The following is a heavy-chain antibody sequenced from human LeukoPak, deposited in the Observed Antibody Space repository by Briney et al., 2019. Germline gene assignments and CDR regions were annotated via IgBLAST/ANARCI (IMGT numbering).Heavy chain of an antibody. CDR2: ISYAGGDI. J-gene: IGHJ4*02. CDR1: GFTFSFYA. CDR3: VRDPRGTVPSSFDH. D-gene: IGHD3/OR15-3a*01. Sequence: GGSLRLSCAASGFTFSFYAMHWVRQAPGKGLEWVAVISYAGGDIYYADSVKGRFTISRDNSQNTLSLQMNSLRPADTAIYYCVRDPRGTVPSSFDHGGQGTPVAVSS. V-gene: IGHV3-30*04.